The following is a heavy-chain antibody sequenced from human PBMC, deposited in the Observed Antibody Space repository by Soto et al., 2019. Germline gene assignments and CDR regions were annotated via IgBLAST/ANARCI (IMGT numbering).Heavy chain of an antibody. Sequence: GGSLRLSCAASGFTFSNYWMHWVRQAPGSGLVWVSRLNSDGSDADYTDSVKGRFTISRDDAKNTLYLQMNSLRAEDTAIYYCARELLAFGMDVRGQGTTVTVSS. CDR1: GFTFSNYW. J-gene: IGHJ6*02. CDR3: ARELLAFGMDV. CDR2: LNSDGSDA. V-gene: IGHV3-74*01. D-gene: IGHD3-10*01.